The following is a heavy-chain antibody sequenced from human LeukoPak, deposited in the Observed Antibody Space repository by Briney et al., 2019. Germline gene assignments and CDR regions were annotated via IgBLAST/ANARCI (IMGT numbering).Heavy chain of an antibody. J-gene: IGHJ4*02. Sequence: GASVKVSCKASGYTFTGYYIHWVRQAPGQGLEWMGWINPHSGGTNYAQKFQGGVTMTRDTSITTAYMEPSSLRSDDTAVYYCARDVGEYCSSTNCYASHYWGQGTLVTVSS. V-gene: IGHV1-2*02. CDR3: ARDVGEYCSSTNCYASHY. CDR2: INPHSGGT. D-gene: IGHD2-2*01. CDR1: GYTFTGYY.